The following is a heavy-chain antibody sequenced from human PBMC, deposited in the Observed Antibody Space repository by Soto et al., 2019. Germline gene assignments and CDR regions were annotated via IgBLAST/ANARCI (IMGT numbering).Heavy chain of an antibody. CDR1: GFTFINYA. J-gene: IGHJ4*02. CDR2: ISGNGANT. D-gene: IGHD6-19*01. Sequence: PGRSLRLSCAASGFTFINYAMTWVRQAPGEGLEWVSTISGNGANTHYADSVKGRFSISRDNSKNTLYIQMNSLRADDTAVYYCAKDYGSSRYFFDYWGQGALVTVSS. CDR3: AKDYGSSRYFFDY. V-gene: IGHV3-23*01.